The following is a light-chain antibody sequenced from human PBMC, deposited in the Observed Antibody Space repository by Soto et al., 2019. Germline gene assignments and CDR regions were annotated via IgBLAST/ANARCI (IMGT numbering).Light chain of an antibody. CDR3: SSFSSITREV. J-gene: IGLJ2*01. V-gene: IGLV2-14*01. Sequence: QSALTQPASVSGSPGQSITISCTGTSSDVGGYSDVSWYQQHPGKTPKLMIYEVSNRPSGVSHRFSGSKSGNTASLTISGLQTEDEADYYCSSFSSITREVFGGGTKLTVL. CDR2: EVS. CDR1: SSDVGGYSD.